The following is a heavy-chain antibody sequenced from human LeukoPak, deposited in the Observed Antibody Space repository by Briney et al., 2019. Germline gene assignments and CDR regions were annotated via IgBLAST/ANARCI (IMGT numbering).Heavy chain of an antibody. CDR2: ISSSSSYI. D-gene: IGHD3-3*01. CDR3: AREFLEWFSYGMDV. J-gene: IGHJ6*02. CDR1: GFTFSSYS. V-gene: IGHV3-21*01. Sequence: GGSLRLSCAASGFTFSSYSMNWVRQAPGKGLEWVSPISSSSSYIYYADSVKGRFTISRDNAKNSLYLQMNSLRAEDTAVYYCAREFLEWFSYGMDVWGQGTTVTVSS.